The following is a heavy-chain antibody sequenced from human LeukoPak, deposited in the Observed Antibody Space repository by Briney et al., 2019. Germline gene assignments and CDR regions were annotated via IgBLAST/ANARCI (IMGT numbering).Heavy chain of an antibody. V-gene: IGHV3-30-3*01. D-gene: IGHD1-26*01. J-gene: IGHJ6*02. CDR1: GFTFSSYA. CDR2: ISYDGSNK. Sequence: PGRSLRLSCAASGFTFSSYAMHWVRQAPGKGLEWVAVISYDGSNKYYADSVKGRSTISRDNSKNTLYLQMNSMRAEDTAVYYCAKDNSGPIRYYYYGMDVWGQGTTVTVSS. CDR3: AKDNSGPIRYYYYGMDV.